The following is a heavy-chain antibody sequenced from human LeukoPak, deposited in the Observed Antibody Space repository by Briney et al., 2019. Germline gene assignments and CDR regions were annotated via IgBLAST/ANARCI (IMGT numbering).Heavy chain of an antibody. V-gene: IGHV3-11*01. J-gene: IGHJ3*02. D-gene: IGHD6-19*01. Sequence: AGGSLRLSCAASGFTFSDYYMSWIRQAPGKGLEWVSYITSNGSTIYYADSVKGRFTISRDNAKNSLYLQMNSLRAEDTAVYYCANPLGSGWYLGAFDMWGQGTMVTVS. CDR3: ANPLGSGWYLGAFDM. CDR2: ITSNGSTI. CDR1: GFTFSDYY.